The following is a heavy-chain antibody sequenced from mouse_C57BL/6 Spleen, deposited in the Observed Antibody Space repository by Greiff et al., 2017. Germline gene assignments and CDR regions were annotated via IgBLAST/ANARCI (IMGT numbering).Heavy chain of an antibody. CDR1: GYTFTSYW. CDR2: IDPSDSYT. D-gene: IGHD3-2*02. V-gene: IGHV1-59*01. J-gene: IGHJ2*01. CDR3: ARIQDEGSSGYNFDY. Sequence: QVQLQQPGAELVRPGTSVKLSCKASGYTFTSYWMHWVKQRPGQGLEWIGVIDPSDSYTNYNQKFKGKATLTVDTSSSTAYLQLSSLASEDSAVYCCARIQDEGSSGYNFDYWGQGTTLTVSS.